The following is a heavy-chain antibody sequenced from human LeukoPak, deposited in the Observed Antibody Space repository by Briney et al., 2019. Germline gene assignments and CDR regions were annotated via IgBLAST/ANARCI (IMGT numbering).Heavy chain of an antibody. V-gene: IGHV4-59*08. D-gene: IGHD6-6*01. J-gene: IGHJ4*02. CDR1: GGSISSYY. CDR2: IYYSGST. CDR3: ARHVRWGRAARSHFDY. Sequence: SETLSLTCAVSGGSISSYYWSWIRQPPGKGLEWIAYIYYSGSTHHNPSLKSRVTISVDTSENQFSLKLSSVTAADTAVYYCARHVRWGRAARSHFDYWGQGTLVTVSS.